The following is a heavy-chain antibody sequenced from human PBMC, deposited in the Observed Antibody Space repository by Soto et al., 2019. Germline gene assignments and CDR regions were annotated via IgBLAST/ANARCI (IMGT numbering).Heavy chain of an antibody. CDR3: ARIGEHYYNKGLDV. D-gene: IGHD4-17*01. CDR2: MNPNSGDT. J-gene: IGHJ6*02. Sequence: QVQLVQSGAEVRKPGASVRVSCKASGYTFSSHDINWVRQATGQGLEWVGWMNPNSGDTGYAQKFQGRVIMTRRTXXIAAHWELSGLRSDDTEVYYCARIGEHYYNKGLDVWGQGTTVTVSS. CDR1: GYTFSSHD. V-gene: IGHV1-8*01.